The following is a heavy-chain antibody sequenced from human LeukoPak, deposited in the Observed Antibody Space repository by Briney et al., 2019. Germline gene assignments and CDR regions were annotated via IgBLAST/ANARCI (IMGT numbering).Heavy chain of an antibody. CDR1: GFTFSSYA. D-gene: IGHD6-13*01. V-gene: IGHV3-30*18. Sequence: GGSLRLSCAASGFTFSSYAMHWVRQAPGKGLEWVAVISYDGSHKFYADSVKGRFTISRDNSKNTLYLQMNSLRAEDTAVYNCAKAVIAAPGSPLDYWGQGTLVTVSS. J-gene: IGHJ4*02. CDR3: AKAVIAAPGSPLDY. CDR2: ISYDGSHK.